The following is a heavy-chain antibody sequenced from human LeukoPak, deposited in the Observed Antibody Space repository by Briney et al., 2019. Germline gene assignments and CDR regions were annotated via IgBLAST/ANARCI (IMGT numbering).Heavy chain of an antibody. CDR2: IHYDGSNN. CDR3: AKDHGSSDWYYSDY. J-gene: IGHJ4*02. V-gene: IGHV3-30*02. CDR1: GFTFSSYA. Sequence: GGSLRLSCAASGFTFSSYAMHWVRQAPGKGLEWVAFIHYDGSNNYYADSVKGRFTISRDNSKNTLYLQMNTLRADDTAVYYCAKDHGSSDWYYSDYWGQGTLATVSS. D-gene: IGHD6-13*01.